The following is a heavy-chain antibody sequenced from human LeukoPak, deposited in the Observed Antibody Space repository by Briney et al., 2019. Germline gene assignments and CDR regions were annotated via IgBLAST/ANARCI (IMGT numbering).Heavy chain of an antibody. J-gene: IGHJ6*02. CDR3: ARQAPSIAARYYYYGMDF. CDR1: GYSFTSYW. Sequence: GESLKTSCKGSGYSFTSYWIGWVRQMPGKGLEWMGIIYPGDSDTRHSPSFQGQVTISADKSISTAYLQWSSLKASDTAMYYCARQAPSIAARYYYYGMDFWGQGTTVTVSS. CDR2: IYPGDSDT. V-gene: IGHV5-51*01. D-gene: IGHD6-6*01.